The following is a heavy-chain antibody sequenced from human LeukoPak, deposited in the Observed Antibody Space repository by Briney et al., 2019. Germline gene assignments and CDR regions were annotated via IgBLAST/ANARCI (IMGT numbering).Heavy chain of an antibody. CDR2: IIPIFGTA. CDR1: GGTFSSYA. D-gene: IGHD4-17*01. Sequence: SVKVSFKASGGTFSSYAISWVRQAPGQGLEWMGGIIPIFGTANYAQKFQGRVTITADKSTSTAYMELSSLRSEDTAVYYCAREGMTTVTTGELLGIWGQGTMVTVSS. CDR3: AREGMTTVTTGELLGI. J-gene: IGHJ3*02. V-gene: IGHV1-69*06.